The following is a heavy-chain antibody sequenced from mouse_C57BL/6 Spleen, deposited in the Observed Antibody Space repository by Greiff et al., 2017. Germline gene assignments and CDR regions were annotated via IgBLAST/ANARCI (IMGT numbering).Heavy chain of an antibody. J-gene: IGHJ1*03. Sequence: QVRLQQSGAELARPGASVKLSCKASGYTFTSYGISWVKQRTGQGLEWIGEIYPRSGNTYYNEKFKGKATLTADKSSSTAYMELRSLTSEDSAVYFCARDYGSSYPYWYFDVWGTGTTVTVSS. CDR1: GYTFTSYG. CDR3: ARDYGSSYPYWYFDV. D-gene: IGHD1-1*01. V-gene: IGHV1-81*01. CDR2: IYPRSGNT.